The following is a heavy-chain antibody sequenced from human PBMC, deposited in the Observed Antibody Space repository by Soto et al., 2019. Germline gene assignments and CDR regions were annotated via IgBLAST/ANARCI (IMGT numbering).Heavy chain of an antibody. J-gene: IGHJ6*02. V-gene: IGHV3-73*01. CDR1: GFTFSGSA. D-gene: IGHD3-3*01. Sequence: PGGSLRLSCAASGFTFSGSAMHWVRQASGKGLEWVGRIRSKANSYATAYAASVKGRFTISRDDSKNTAYLQMNSLKTEDTAVYYCTRHPSDYDFWSGYYRSYYGMDVWGQGTTVTVSS. CDR2: IRSKANSYAT. CDR3: TRHPSDYDFWSGYYRSYYGMDV.